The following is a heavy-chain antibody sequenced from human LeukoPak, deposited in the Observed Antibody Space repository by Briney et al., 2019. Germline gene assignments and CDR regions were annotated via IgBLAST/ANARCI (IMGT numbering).Heavy chain of an antibody. CDR2: FDPEDGET. CDR3: ATGIAVAGTPFDY. Sequence: ASVKVSCKVSGYTLTELSMHWVRQAPGKGLVWMGGFDPEDGETIYAQKFQGRVTMTEDTSTDTAYMELSSLRSEDTAVYYCATGIAVAGTPFDYWGQGTLVTVSS. D-gene: IGHD6-19*01. J-gene: IGHJ4*02. V-gene: IGHV1-24*01. CDR1: GYTLTELS.